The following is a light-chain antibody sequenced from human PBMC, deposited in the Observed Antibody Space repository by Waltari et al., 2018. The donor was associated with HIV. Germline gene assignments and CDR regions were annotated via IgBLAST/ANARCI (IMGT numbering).Light chain of an antibody. CDR2: SNN. Sequence: QSVLTQPPSASGTPGQRVTISCSGSYSNIGTDVVNWYQQLPGTAPKPLIYSNNHRPAGVPDRFSGSKSGTSASLAISGLQSEDEAAYYCAAWDDSLNALLFGGGTKLTVL. V-gene: IGLV1-44*01. CDR3: AAWDDSLNALL. J-gene: IGLJ2*01. CDR1: YSNIGTDV.